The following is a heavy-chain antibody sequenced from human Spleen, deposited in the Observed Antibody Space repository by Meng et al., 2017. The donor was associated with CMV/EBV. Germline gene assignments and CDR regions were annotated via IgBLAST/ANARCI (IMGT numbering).Heavy chain of an antibody. CDR1: GGSFSGYY. CDR2: INHSGST. J-gene: IGHJ5*02. CDR3: ARGNSGREWFDP. D-gene: IGHD6-19*01. Sequence: QVQLQQWGAGLLKPPETLSLTCAVYGGSFSGYYWSWIRQPPGKGLEWIGEINHSGSTDYNPSLKSRVTISVDTSKNQFSLKLSSVTAADTAVYYCARGNSGREWFDPWGQGTLVTVSS. V-gene: IGHV4-34*01.